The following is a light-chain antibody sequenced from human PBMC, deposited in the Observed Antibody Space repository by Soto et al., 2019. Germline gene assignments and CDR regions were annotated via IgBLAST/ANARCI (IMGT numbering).Light chain of an antibody. V-gene: IGKV1-39*01. CDR3: QQTYTSRIT. CDR1: LGISNY. Sequence: DIQMTQSPSSLSASVGDRVTVTCRASLGISNYLAWYQQTPGKAPKLLIFAASSLQSGVPSRFSGSGSGTDFTLTVSNLQPEDFATYYCQQTYTSRITFGLGTRLEIK. CDR2: AAS. J-gene: IGKJ5*01.